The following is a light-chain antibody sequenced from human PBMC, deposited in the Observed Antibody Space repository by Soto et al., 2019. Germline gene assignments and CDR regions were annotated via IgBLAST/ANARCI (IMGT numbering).Light chain of an antibody. Sequence: QSALTQPASVSGSPGQSITISCTGTSSDIGNYDFVSWYQQVPGTAPKAMIYEVSSRPSGVSNRFSGSKSGDTASLTISGLQAEDEADYYCTSFARGSTLVFVGGTKLTVL. J-gene: IGLJ3*02. CDR2: EVS. V-gene: IGLV2-23*02. CDR3: TSFARGSTLV. CDR1: SSDIGNYDF.